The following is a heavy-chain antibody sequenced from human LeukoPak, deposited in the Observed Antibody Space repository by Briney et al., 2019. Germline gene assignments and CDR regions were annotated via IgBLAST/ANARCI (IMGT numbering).Heavy chain of an antibody. CDR2: IYYSGST. Sequence: PSETLSLTCTVSGGSISSYYWSWIRQPPGKGLEWIGYIYYSGSTNYNPSLKSRVTISVDTSKNQFSLKLSSVTAADTAVYYCARGLQSLGELSPTTDYWGQGTLVTVSS. V-gene: IGHV4-59*12. CDR1: GGSISSYY. J-gene: IGHJ4*02. D-gene: IGHD3-16*02. CDR3: ARGLQSLGELSPTTDY.